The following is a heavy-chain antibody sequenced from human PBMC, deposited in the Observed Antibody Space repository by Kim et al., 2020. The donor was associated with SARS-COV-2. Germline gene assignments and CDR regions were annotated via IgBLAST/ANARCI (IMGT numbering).Heavy chain of an antibody. Sequence: NPSLKSRVTISVDTSKNQFSLKLSSVTAADTAVYYCARENYDSSGYYPDYWGQGTLVTVSS. CDR3: ARENYDSSGYYPDY. V-gene: IGHV4-39*07. D-gene: IGHD3-22*01. J-gene: IGHJ4*02.